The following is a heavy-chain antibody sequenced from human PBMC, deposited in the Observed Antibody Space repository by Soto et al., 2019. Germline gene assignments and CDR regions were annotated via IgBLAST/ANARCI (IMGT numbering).Heavy chain of an antibody. Sequence: QVQLVQSGAEVKKPGASVKVSCKASGYTFTSYAISWVRQAPGQGLEWMGGIIPIFGTANYAQKFQGRVTITADESTSTAYMELSSLRSEDTAVYYCAREPSVDTAMDDYYYYGMDVWGQGTTVTVSS. J-gene: IGHJ6*02. CDR2: IIPIFGTA. D-gene: IGHD5-18*01. CDR1: GYTFTSYA. CDR3: AREPSVDTAMDDYYYYGMDV. V-gene: IGHV1-69*01.